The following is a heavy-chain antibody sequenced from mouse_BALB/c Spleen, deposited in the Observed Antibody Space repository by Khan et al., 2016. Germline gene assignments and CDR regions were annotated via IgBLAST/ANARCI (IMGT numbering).Heavy chain of an antibody. D-gene: IGHD2-4*01. CDR1: GFSLTGFS. Sequence: QVQLQQSGPGLVAPSQSLSITCTVSGFSLTGFSVNWVRQPPGKGLEWLGVIWGDGSTDYHSALKSRLSFSKDDSKSQVFLKMNSLQTDDTARYFCARYYDYDGGFAYWGQGTLVTVSA. J-gene: IGHJ3*01. CDR3: ARYYDYDGGFAY. V-gene: IGHV2-6-7*01. CDR2: IWGDGST.